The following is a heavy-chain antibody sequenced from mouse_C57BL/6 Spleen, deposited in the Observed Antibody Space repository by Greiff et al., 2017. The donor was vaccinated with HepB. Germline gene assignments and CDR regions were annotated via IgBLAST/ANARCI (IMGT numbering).Heavy chain of an antibody. D-gene: IGHD1-1*01. J-gene: IGHJ4*01. CDR2: IYPGSGST. CDR3: ARGFITTVVADYYAMDY. V-gene: IGHV1-55*01. Sequence: QVQLQQSGAELVKPGASVKMSCKASGYTFTSYWITWVKQRPGQGLEWIGDIYPGSGSTNYNEKFKSKATLTVDTSSSTAYMQLSSLTSEDSAVYYCARGFITTVVADYYAMDYWGQGTSVTVSS. CDR1: GYTFTSYW.